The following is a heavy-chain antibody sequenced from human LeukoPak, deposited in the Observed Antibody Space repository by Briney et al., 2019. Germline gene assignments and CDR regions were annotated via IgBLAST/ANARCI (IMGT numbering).Heavy chain of an antibody. CDR3: ARGYCSGGSCHSFDL. D-gene: IGHD2-15*01. J-gene: IGHJ2*01. CDR1: GGSISGYY. Sequence: SETLSLTCTVSGGSISGYYWSWIRQPPGKGLEWIGYIYYSGSTNYNPSLKSRVTISVNTSKYQFSLRLSSVTAADTAVYYCARGYCSGGSCHSFDLWGRGTLVTVSS. V-gene: IGHV4-59*01. CDR2: IYYSGST.